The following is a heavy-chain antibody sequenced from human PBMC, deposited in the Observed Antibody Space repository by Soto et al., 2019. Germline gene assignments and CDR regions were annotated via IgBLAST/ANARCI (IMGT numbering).Heavy chain of an antibody. D-gene: IGHD5-18*01. CDR3: ARGPDTARDYFMDV. CDR1: VHTFTSYY. CDR2: MNPNSGNT. V-gene: IGHV1-8*01. Sequence: VNFSFKASVHTFTSYYINWVRQATGQGLEWMGWMNPNSGNTGYAQKFQGRVTMTRNTSISTAYMELSSLRSEDTAVYYCARGPDTARDYFMDVWGKRSSDTGSS. J-gene: IGHJ6*03.